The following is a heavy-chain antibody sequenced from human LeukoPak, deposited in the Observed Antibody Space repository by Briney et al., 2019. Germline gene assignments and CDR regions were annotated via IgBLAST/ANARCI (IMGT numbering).Heavy chain of an antibody. J-gene: IGHJ6*03. CDR1: GFTFDNYA. D-gene: IGHD3-10*01. CDR3: ARSLRVRGVPDYMDV. CDR2: IHKNAIT. Sequence: GGSLRLSCAASGFTFDNYAMSWVRQAPGKGLQWVSVIHKNAITYYADTVKGRFTISRDNSKNMVYLQMNSLRAEDTAVYYCARSLRVRGVPDYMDVWGKGTTVTISS. V-gene: IGHV3-53*01.